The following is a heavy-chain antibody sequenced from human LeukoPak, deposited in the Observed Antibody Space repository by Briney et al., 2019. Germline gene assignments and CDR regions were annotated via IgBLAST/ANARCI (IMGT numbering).Heavy chain of an antibody. J-gene: IGHJ4*02. V-gene: IGHV1-2*02. CDR1: GYTFTDYY. CDR2: INPNDGDT. Sequence: ASVKVSCKASGYTFTDYYMHWVRQAPGQAFEWMGWINPNDGDTNYAQKFQGRVTMTRDTSISTAHMEVSRLRSDDTAVYYCARANFLYCSSSTCLLDYWGQGTLVTVSS. CDR3: ARANFLYCSSSTCLLDY. D-gene: IGHD2-2*01.